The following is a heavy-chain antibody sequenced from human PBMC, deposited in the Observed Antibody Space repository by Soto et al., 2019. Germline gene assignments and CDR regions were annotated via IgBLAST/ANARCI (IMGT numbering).Heavy chain of an antibody. CDR3: ASLRYYYYYMDV. CDR1: GFTVSSNY. J-gene: IGHJ6*03. CDR2: IYSGGST. D-gene: IGHD3-9*01. V-gene: IGHV3-66*01. Sequence: GGSLRLSCAASGFTVSSNYMSWVRQAPGKGLEWVSVIYSGGSTYYADSVKGRFTISRDNSKNTLYLQMNSLRAEDTAVYYCASLRYYYYYMDVWGKGTTVTVSS.